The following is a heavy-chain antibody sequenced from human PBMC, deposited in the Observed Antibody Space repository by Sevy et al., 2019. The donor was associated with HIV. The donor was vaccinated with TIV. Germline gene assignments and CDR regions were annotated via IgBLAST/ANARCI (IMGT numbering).Heavy chain of an antibody. CDR1: GFMFNTYS. J-gene: IGHJ4*02. D-gene: IGHD3-16*02. Sequence: GGSLRLSCAASGFMFNTYSMNWVRQAPGTGLEWLSYINSGSGAISYADSVKGRFTISRDNPKNSLYLQMNSLRAEDTAVYDCVRSVSGSFRYDDYWGQGTLVTVS. V-gene: IGHV3-48*01. CDR3: VRSVSGSFRYDDY. CDR2: INSGSGAI.